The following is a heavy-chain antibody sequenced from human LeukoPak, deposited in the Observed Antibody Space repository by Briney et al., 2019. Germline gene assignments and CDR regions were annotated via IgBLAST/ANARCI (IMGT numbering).Heavy chain of an antibody. J-gene: IGHJ4*02. CDR2: ISDTGGTT. V-gene: IGHV3-23*01. Sequence: GGSLRLSCAASGFTFSTYAMSWVRQAPGKGLEWVSAISDTGGTTYYADSVKGRFTTSRDNSKNTLYLQMNSLRAEDTAVYYCAKRIVPTRVFDYWGQGTLVTVSS. CDR3: AKRIVPTRVFDY. CDR1: GFTFSTYA. D-gene: IGHD5-12*01.